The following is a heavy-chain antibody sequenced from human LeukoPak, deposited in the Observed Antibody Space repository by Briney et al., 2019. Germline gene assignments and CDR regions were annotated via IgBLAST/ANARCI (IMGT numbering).Heavy chain of an antibody. D-gene: IGHD3-10*01. V-gene: IGHV3-7*01. J-gene: IGHJ4*02. CDR1: GFTFSDSW. CDR2: IKQDGAEK. CDR3: ARGGGHLGF. Sequence: PGGSLRLSCAASGFTFSDSWMSWVRQAPGKGLEWVANIKQDGAEKYYVDSVKGRFTISRDNAKNSLSLQMSGLRDDDTAVYYCARGGGHLGFWGQGTLVIVSS.